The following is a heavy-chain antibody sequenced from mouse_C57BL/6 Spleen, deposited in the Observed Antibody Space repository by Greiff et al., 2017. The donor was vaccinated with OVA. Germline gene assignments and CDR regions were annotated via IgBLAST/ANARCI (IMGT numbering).Heavy chain of an antibody. D-gene: IGHD2-3*01. V-gene: IGHV1-64*01. CDR1: GYTFTSYW. Sequence: QVQLKQSGAELVKPGASVKLSCKASGYTFTSYWMHWVKQRPGQGLEWIGMIHPTSGSTNYNQKFKSKATLTVDTSSSTAYMQLISLTSEDSAVYYCARPFYDGYYNYAMDYWGQGTSVTVSS. CDR2: IHPTSGST. CDR3: ARPFYDGYYNYAMDY. J-gene: IGHJ4*01.